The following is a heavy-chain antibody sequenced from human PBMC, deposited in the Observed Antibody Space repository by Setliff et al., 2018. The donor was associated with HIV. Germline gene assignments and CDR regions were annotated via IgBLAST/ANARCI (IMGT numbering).Heavy chain of an antibody. Sequence: GESLKISCKASGYSFTNYWVGWVRQMPGHGLELMGLIWPDDSDTMYSPSFQGQVTMSVDKSISTADLQWSSLKAPDTAMYYWARLRSGIAVAGPYYYYYMDVWGKGTTVTVSS. CDR1: GYSFTNYW. V-gene: IGHV5-51*01. CDR3: ARLRSGIAVAGPYYYYYMDV. J-gene: IGHJ6*03. D-gene: IGHD6-19*01. CDR2: IWPDDSDT.